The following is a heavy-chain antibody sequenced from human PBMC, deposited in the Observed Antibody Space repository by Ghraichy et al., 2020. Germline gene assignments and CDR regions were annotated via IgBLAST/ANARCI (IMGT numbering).Heavy chain of an antibody. D-gene: IGHD3-22*01. Sequence: GSLRLSCAASGFTFSRYGMHWVRQAPGKGLEWVAVISYDGNNKYYEDSVKGRFTTSRDNSKNTVYLQMNSLRAEDTAIYYCAKNYDTAGYYTRGNYYGMDVWGQGTTVTVS. CDR1: GFTFSRYG. V-gene: IGHV3-30*18. J-gene: IGHJ6*02. CDR2: ISYDGNNK. CDR3: AKNYDTAGYYTRGNYYGMDV.